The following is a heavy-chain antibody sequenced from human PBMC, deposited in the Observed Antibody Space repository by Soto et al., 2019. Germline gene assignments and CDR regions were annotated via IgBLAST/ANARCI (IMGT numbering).Heavy chain of an antibody. CDR2: IYHSGST. CDR1: GGSISSSNW. CDR3: ASANGGYYDPFDS. V-gene: IGHV4-4*02. J-gene: IGHJ4*02. Sequence: QVQLQESGPGLVKPSGTLSLTCAVSGGSISSSNWWSWVRQPPGKGLEWIREIYHSGSTNYNPSLKSRVTISVDKSKNQFALKLSSVTAADTAVYYCASANGGYYDPFDSWGQGTLVTVSS. D-gene: IGHD3-3*01.